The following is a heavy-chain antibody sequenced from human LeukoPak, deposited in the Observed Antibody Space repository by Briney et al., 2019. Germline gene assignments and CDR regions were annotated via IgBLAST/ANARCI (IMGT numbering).Heavy chain of an antibody. Sequence: GASVKVSCKASSDTFSSYAISWVRQAPGQGLEWMGRIIAILGIANYAQKFQGRVTITADKSTSTAYMELSSLRSEDTAVYYCARGYYDSSGYYYFDYWGQGTLVTISS. CDR3: ARGYYDSSGYYYFDY. J-gene: IGHJ4*02. V-gene: IGHV1-69*04. CDR2: IIAILGIA. CDR1: SDTFSSYA. D-gene: IGHD3-22*01.